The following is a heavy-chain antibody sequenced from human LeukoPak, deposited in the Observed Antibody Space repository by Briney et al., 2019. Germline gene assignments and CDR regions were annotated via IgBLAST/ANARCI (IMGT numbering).Heavy chain of an antibody. V-gene: IGHV1-24*01. CDR1: GGTFSRNV. D-gene: IGHD3-22*01. J-gene: IGHJ3*02. CDR3: AAVKTYYYDTSGYYFPLNAFDI. CDR2: FDPEDGET. Sequence: ASVKVSCKASGGTFSRNVFRWVRQAPGKGLEWMGGFDPEDGETIYAQKFQGRVTMTEDTSTDTAYMELSSLRSEDTAVYYCAAVKTYYYDTSGYYFPLNAFDIWGQGTVTASS.